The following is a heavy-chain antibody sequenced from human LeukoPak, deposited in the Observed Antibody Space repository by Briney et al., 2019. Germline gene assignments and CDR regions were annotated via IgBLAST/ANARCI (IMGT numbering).Heavy chain of an antibody. CDR1: GGSISSGGYY. Sequence: SETLSLTCTVSGGSISSGGYYWSWIRQHPGKGLEWIGYIYYSGSTYYNPSLKSRVTISVDTSKNQFSLKLSFVTAADTAVYYCASLGYCSGGSCYGAFDIWGQGTMVTVSS. V-gene: IGHV4-31*03. CDR3: ASLGYCSGGSCYGAFDI. J-gene: IGHJ3*02. D-gene: IGHD2-15*01. CDR2: IYYSGST.